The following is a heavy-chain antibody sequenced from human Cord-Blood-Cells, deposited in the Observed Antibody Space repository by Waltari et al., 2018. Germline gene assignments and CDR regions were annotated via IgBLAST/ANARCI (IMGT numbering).Heavy chain of an antibody. CDR1: GGTFSSYA. J-gene: IGHJ6*02. CDR2: IIPIFGTA. CDR3: ARSMAATKNYYYGMDV. V-gene: IGHV1-69*01. D-gene: IGHD1-26*01. Sequence: QVPLVQSGAEVKKPGSSVKVSCKASGGTFSSYAICRVRQTPGQGLEWMGGIIPIFGTANYAQKFQGRVTITADESTSTAYMELSSLRSEDTAVYYCARSMAATKNYYYGMDVWGQGTTVTVSS.